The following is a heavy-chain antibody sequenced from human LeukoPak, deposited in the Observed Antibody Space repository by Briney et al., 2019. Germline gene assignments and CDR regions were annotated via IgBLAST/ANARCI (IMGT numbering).Heavy chain of an antibody. CDR2: IYYSGST. CDR3: ARGGSYWAFDY. J-gene: IGHJ4*02. CDR1: GFTFSSYA. D-gene: IGHD1-26*01. V-gene: IGHV4-38-2*01. Sequence: GSLRLSCAASGFTFSSYAMSWVRQAPGKGLEWIGSIYYSGSTYYNPSLKSRVTISVDTSKNQFSLKLSSVTAADTAVYYCARGGSYWAFDYWGQGTLVTVSS.